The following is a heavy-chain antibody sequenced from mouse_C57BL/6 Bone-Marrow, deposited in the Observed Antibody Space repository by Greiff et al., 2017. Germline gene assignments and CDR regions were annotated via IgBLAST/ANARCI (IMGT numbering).Heavy chain of an antibody. CDR2: IYPRSGNT. V-gene: IGHV1-81*01. J-gene: IGHJ2*01. CDR1: GYTFTSSG. CDR3: ARCGRRDY. Sequence: VHLVESGAELARPGASVTLSCKASGYTFTSSGISWVKQRTGQGLEWIGEIYPRSGNTYYNEKFKGKATLTADKSSSTAYMQLRSLTSEDSAVYFCARCGRRDYWGQGTTLTVSS.